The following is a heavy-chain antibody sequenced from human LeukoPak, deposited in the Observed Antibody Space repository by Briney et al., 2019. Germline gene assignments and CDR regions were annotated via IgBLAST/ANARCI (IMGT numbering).Heavy chain of an antibody. CDR1: GGSLSTYY. CDR3: ARGPDSGSYYAWFDP. D-gene: IGHD1-26*01. V-gene: IGHV4-34*01. CDR2: INHSGST. J-gene: IGHJ5*02. Sequence: SETLSLTCAVYGGSLSTYYWSWIRRPPGKGLEWIGEINHSGSTQYNPSLKSRVTISVDMSRNQFSLKMSSVTAADTAVYYCARGPDSGSYYAWFDPWGQGTLVTVSS.